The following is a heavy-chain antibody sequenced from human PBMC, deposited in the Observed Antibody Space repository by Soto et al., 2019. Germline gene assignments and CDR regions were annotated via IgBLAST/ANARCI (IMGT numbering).Heavy chain of an antibody. D-gene: IGHD4-17*01. CDR2: ITGGNT. Sequence: EVQLLESGGGLIQPGGSLRLSCAASGFTIGSYGMGWVRQAPGKGLEWVSTITGGNTYYAASVKGRFTISRDNYKNSLYLQMNSLGDEDTAVYYCARLPKGTTVTAWGQGTLVTVSS. J-gene: IGHJ4*02. CDR3: ARLPKGTTVTA. V-gene: IGHV3-23*01. CDR1: GFTIGSYG.